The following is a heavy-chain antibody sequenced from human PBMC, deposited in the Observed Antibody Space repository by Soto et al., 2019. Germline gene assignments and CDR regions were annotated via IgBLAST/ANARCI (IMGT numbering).Heavy chain of an antibody. V-gene: IGHV3-49*03. D-gene: IGHD3-16*01. Sequence: GGSLRLSCTASGFTFGDYAVSWFRQAPGKGLEWVGFIRSKAYGGTTEYAASVKGRFTISRDDSKSIAYLQMNSLKTEDTAVYYCTRDRLGYYYGMDVWGQGTTVTVS. CDR1: GFTFGDYA. CDR3: TRDRLGYYYGMDV. CDR2: IRSKAYGGTT. J-gene: IGHJ6*02.